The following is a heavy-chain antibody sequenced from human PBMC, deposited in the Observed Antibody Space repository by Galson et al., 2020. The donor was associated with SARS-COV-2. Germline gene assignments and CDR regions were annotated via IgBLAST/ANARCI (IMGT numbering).Heavy chain of an antibody. CDR1: GFTFSNAW. V-gene: IGHV3-15*01. D-gene: IGHD3-3*01. CDR3: TTEPRGITIFGVVIIDGDY. CDR2: ITSKTDGGTT. J-gene: IGHJ4*02. Sequence: TGGSLRLSCAASGFTFSNAWMSWVRQAPGKGLEWVGRITSKTDGGTTDYAAPVKGRFTISRDDSKNTLYLQMNSLKTEDTAVYYCTTEPRGITIFGVVIIDGDYWGQGTLVAVSS.